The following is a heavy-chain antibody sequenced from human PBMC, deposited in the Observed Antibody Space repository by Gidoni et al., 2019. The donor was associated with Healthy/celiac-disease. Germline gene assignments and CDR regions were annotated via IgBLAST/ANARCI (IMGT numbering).Heavy chain of an antibody. CDR3: AIARYYFRN. J-gene: IGHJ1*01. CDR1: GFTFSSYW. Sequence: EVQLVESGGGLVQPGGSLRLSFAASGFTFSSYWMSWVRQAPGKGLEGGDKIKQDGSEKYYVDSVKGRFTISRDNAKNSLYLQMNSLRAEDTAVYYCAIARYYFRNWGQGTLVTVSS. V-gene: IGHV3-7*01. CDR2: IKQDGSEK. D-gene: IGHD3-16*02.